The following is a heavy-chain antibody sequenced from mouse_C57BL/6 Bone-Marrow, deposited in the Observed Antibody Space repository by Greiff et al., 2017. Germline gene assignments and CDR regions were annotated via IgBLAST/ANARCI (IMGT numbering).Heavy chain of an antibody. V-gene: IGHV3-6*01. D-gene: IGHD2-4*01. CDR2: ISYDGSN. CDR3: ARDDYDETFAY. Sequence: DVQLVESGPGLVKPSQSLSLTCSVTGYSITSGYYWNWIRQFPGNKLEWMGYISYDGSNNYNPSLKNRISITRDTSKNQFFLKLNSVTTEDTATYYCARDDYDETFAYWGQGTLVTVSA. CDR1: GYSITSGYY. J-gene: IGHJ3*01.